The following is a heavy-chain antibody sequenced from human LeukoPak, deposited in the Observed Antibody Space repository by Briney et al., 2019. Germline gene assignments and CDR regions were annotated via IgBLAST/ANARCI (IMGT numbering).Heavy chain of an antibody. CDR3: ARGGYSGYAH. CDR2: INHSGST. D-gene: IGHD5-12*01. Sequence: SETPSLTCAVYGGSFSGYYWSWIRQPPGKGLEWIGEINHSGSTNYNPSLKSRVTISVDTSKNQFSLKLSSVTAADTAVYYCARGGYSGYAHWGQGTLVTVSS. V-gene: IGHV4-34*01. CDR1: GGSFSGYY. J-gene: IGHJ4*02.